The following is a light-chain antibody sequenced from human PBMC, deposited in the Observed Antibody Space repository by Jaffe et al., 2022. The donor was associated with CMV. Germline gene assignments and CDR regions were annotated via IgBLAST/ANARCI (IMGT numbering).Light chain of an antibody. Sequence: QSVLTQPPSASGTPGQSVTISCSGSNSNIGSNTVNWYQHLPGTAPELLIYSNNQRPSGIPDRFSGSKSGTSASLAISGLQSEDESDYYCATWDDNLKGVIFGGGTKLTVL. CDR3: ATWDDNLKGVI. CDR1: NSNIGSNT. CDR2: SNN. V-gene: IGLV1-44*01. J-gene: IGLJ2*01.